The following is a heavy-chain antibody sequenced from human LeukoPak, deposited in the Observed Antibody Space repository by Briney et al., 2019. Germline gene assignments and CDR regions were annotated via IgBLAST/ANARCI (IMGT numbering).Heavy chain of an antibody. CDR1: GGSISSGGYY. CDR2: IYYSGST. J-gene: IGHJ4*02. CDR3: ARGVIAAAEADY. V-gene: IGHV4-31*03. Sequence: SETLSLTCTVSGGSISSGGYYWSWIRQRPGKGLEWIGYIYYSGSTYYNPSLKSRVTISLDTSKNQFSLKLSSVTAADTAVYYCARGVIAAAEADYWGQGILVTVSS. D-gene: IGHD6-13*01.